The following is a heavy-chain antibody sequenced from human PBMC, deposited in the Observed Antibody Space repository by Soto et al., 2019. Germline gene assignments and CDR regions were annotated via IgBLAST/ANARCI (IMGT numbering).Heavy chain of an antibody. Sequence: SETLSLTCTVSGGSISSYYWSWIRQPPGKGLEWIGYIYYSGSTNYNPSLKSRVTISVDTSKNQFSLKLSSVTAADTAVYYCARARLGAYYYYYGMDVWGQGTTVTVSS. CDR3: ARARLGAYYYYYGMDV. D-gene: IGHD7-27*01. V-gene: IGHV4-59*01. CDR1: GGSISSYY. CDR2: IYYSGST. J-gene: IGHJ6*02.